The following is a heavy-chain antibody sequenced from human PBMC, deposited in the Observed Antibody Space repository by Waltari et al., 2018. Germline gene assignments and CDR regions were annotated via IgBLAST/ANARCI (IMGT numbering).Heavy chain of an antibody. Sequence: EVLLVESGGDWVQQGGSIRLSCATSGISFSHFLLSWVRQSPGKGLEWVATIKHDGTDKYYVDSVKGRFTVSRDNAKSSLYLQMNSLRVEDTAIYYCARDQADGTIAYFEYWGQGTLVTVSS. CDR1: GISFSHFL. CDR2: IKHDGTDK. J-gene: IGHJ4*02. D-gene: IGHD6-13*01. V-gene: IGHV3-7*01. CDR3: ARDQADGTIAYFEY.